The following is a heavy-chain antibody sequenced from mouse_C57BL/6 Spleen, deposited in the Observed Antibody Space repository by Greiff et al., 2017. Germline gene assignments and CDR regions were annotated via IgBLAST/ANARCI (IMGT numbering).Heavy chain of an antibody. J-gene: IGHJ2*01. V-gene: IGHV1-61*01. CDR2: IYPSDSET. CDR3: ARRRDSNPDY. D-gene: IGHD2-5*01. Sequence: VQLQQPGAELVRPGSSVKLSCKASGYTFTSYWMDWVKQRPGQGLEWIGNIYPSDSETHYNQKFKDKATLTVDKSSSTAYMQLSSLTSEDSAVYYCARRRDSNPDYWGQGTTLTVSS. CDR1: GYTFTSYW.